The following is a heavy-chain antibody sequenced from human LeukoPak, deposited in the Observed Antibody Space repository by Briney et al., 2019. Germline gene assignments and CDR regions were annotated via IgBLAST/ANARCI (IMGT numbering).Heavy chain of an antibody. Sequence: GGSLRLSCAASGLTFSSCAMSWVRQAPGKGLEWVSAISASGSITYYADSMKGRFTTSRDNSKNTLDLQMNSLRAEDTAVYYCAKSVLTGYGKGYVDFWGQGTLVTVSS. CDR2: ISASGSIT. V-gene: IGHV3-23*01. CDR3: AKSVLTGYGKGYVDF. J-gene: IGHJ4*02. CDR1: GLTFSSCA. D-gene: IGHD3-9*01.